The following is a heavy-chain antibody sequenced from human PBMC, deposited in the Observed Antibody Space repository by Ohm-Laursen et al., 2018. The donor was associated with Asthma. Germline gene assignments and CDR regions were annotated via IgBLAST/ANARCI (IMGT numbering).Heavy chain of an antibody. CDR3: ARDSNKLITMVRGVITSYDAFDI. D-gene: IGHD3-10*01. J-gene: IGHJ3*02. Sequence: GASVKVSCKASGGTFSSYAISWVRQAPGQGLEWMGGIIPIFGTANYAQKFQGRVTITADESTSTAYMELSSLRSEDTAVYYCARDSNKLITMVRGVITSYDAFDIWGQGTMVTVSS. V-gene: IGHV1-69*13. CDR1: GGTFSSYA. CDR2: IIPIFGTA.